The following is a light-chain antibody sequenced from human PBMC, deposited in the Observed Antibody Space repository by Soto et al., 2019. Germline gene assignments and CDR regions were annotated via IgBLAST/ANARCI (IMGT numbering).Light chain of an antibody. V-gene: IGLV2-14*03. CDR2: DVN. CDR3: TSWTTSTTMI. J-gene: IGLJ2*01. Sequence: QSALTQPASVSGSPGQSITISCTGTSSDIGAYNFVSWYQQHPGKAPKLMLYDVNIRPSGVSNRFSGSKSGNTDSLTISGLQAEDEDAYYCTSWTTSTTMIFGGGTKVPVL. CDR1: SSDIGAYNF.